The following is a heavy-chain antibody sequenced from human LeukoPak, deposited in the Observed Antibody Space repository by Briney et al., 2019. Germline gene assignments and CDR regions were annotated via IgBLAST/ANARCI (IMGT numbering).Heavy chain of an antibody. CDR3: ARGGVDHYGSGTYYLMYYFDH. Sequence: GGTLRLSCAASGFTFSSYGMSWVRQAPGKGLEWVSAISGSGGSTYYADSVKGRFTISRDDPHNTLYLQMNSVRAEDTAVYFCARGGVDHYGSGTYYLMYYFDHWGQGALVTVSS. CDR2: ISGSGGST. D-gene: IGHD3-10*01. CDR1: GFTFSSYG. V-gene: IGHV3-23*01. J-gene: IGHJ4*02.